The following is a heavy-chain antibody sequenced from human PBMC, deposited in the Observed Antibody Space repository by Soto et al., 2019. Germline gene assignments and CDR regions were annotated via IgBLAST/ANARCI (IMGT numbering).Heavy chain of an antibody. CDR2: ISGSGFKK. D-gene: IGHD1-26*01. J-gene: IGHJ5*02. Sequence: GGSLRLSCAASGFIFENFGMSWVRQAPGKGLEWISSISGSGFKKYYADSVKGRFTISRDNSKSTVYLELNNLSAEDTAVYHCEKNQRVELVKLDTVDWFDPWGQGSVVTVSS. V-gene: IGHV3-23*01. CDR3: EKNQRVELVKLDTVDWFDP. CDR1: GFIFENFG.